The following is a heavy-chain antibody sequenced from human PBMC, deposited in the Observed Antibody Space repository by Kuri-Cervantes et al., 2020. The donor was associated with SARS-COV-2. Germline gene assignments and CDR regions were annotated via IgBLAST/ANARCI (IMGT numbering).Heavy chain of an antibody. CDR3: ARDSIVDDAFDI. D-gene: IGHD2-15*01. Sequence: GESLKISCAASGFTFSSYGMHWVRQAPGKGLEWVSAISGSGGSTYYADSVKGRFTISRDNSKNTLYLQMNSLRAEDTAVYYCARDSIVDDAFDIWGQGTMVTVSS. CDR2: ISGSGGST. J-gene: IGHJ3*02. V-gene: IGHV3-23*01. CDR1: GFTFSSYG.